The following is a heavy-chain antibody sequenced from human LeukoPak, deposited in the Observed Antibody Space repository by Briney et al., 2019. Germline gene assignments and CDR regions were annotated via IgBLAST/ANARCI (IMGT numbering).Heavy chain of an antibody. J-gene: IGHJ3*02. CDR2: IKSKSDGGTS. V-gene: IGHV3-15*01. Sequence: PGGSLRLSCAASTFTFSNACMSWVRQAPRKGVEWVGRIKSKSDGGTSDYAAPVKGRFTISRDDSKNTLNLQMNSMKTEETAVYSCTTAPRGYCSGGSCSYAFDIWGQGTMVTVSS. CDR1: TFTFSNAC. CDR3: TTAPRGYCSGGSCSYAFDI. D-gene: IGHD2-15*01.